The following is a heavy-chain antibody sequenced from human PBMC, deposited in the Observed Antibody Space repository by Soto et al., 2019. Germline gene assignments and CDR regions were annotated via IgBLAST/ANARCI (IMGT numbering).Heavy chain of an antibody. D-gene: IGHD1-7*01. Sequence: QVQLQESGPGLVKPSGTLSLTCAVSGGSFTSNNWWTWVRQPPGQGLEWIGEIYRTGSTNYNPSLQSRVTISLDKSENQFSLKVTSLTAAGTAVYYCASRDPGTSVDYWGQGTLVTVSS. V-gene: IGHV4-4*02. CDR2: IYRTGST. CDR3: ASRDPGTSVDY. J-gene: IGHJ4*02. CDR1: GGSFTSNNW.